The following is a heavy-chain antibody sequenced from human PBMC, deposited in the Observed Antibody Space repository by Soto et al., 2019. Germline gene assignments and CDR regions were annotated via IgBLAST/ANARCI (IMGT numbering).Heavy chain of an antibody. CDR1: GFTFSSYG. V-gene: IGHV3-30*18. CDR3: AKGNIVVVPAALYGMDV. J-gene: IGHJ6*02. Sequence: QVQLVESGGGVVQPGRSLRLSCAASGFTFSSYGMHWVRQAPGKGLEWVAVISYDGSNKYYADSVKGRFTISRDNSKNTLYLQMNSLRAEDTAVYYCAKGNIVVVPAALYGMDVWGQGTTVTVSS. D-gene: IGHD2-2*01. CDR2: ISYDGSNK.